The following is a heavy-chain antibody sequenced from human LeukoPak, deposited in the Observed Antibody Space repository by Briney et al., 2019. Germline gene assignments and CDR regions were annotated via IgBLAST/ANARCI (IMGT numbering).Heavy chain of an antibody. D-gene: IGHD4-17*01. CDR3: ARGPTVPKGGDY. CDR2: ISYDGSNK. J-gene: IGHJ4*02. CDR1: GFTFSNYA. V-gene: IGHV3-30-3*01. Sequence: GGSLRLSCAASGFTFSNYALHWVRQAPGKGLEWVAFISYDGSNKYYADSVKGRFTISRDTPKNTLYLQMNSLRSEDTAVYYCARGPTVPKGGDYWGQGTLVTVSS.